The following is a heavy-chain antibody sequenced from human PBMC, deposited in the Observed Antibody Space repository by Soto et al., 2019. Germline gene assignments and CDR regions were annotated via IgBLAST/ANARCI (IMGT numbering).Heavy chain of an antibody. V-gene: IGHV1-69*01. Sequence: QVQLVQAGAEVRKPGSSVRVSCKASGGSFNRHTISWVRQAPGQGLEWMGGIIPIFGTANHAQKFQGRDTIIADESTSTVYMELSSLRSDDTAIYDCAREWGYDSTDYCYAYWGQGALVIVSS. CDR1: GGSFNRHT. D-gene: IGHD3-22*01. CDR3: AREWGYDSTDYCYAY. J-gene: IGHJ4*02. CDR2: IIPIFGTA.